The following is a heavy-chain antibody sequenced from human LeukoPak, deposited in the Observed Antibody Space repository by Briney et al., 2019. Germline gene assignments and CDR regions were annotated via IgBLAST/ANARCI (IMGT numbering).Heavy chain of an antibody. CDR1: GFTFSSYG. CDR2: ISYDGSNK. CDR3: AKDKHYDYVWGSCPVDY. D-gene: IGHD3-16*01. V-gene: IGHV3-30*18. Sequence: GGSLRLSCAASGFTFSSYGMHWVRQAPGKGLEWVAVISYDGSNKYYADSVKGRFTISRDNSKNTLYLQMNSLRAEDTAVYYCAKDKHYDYVWGSCPVDYWGQGTLVTVSS. J-gene: IGHJ4*02.